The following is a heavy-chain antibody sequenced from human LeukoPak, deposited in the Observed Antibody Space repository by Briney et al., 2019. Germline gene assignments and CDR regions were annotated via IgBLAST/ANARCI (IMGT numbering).Heavy chain of an antibody. J-gene: IGHJ5*02. D-gene: IGHD3-10*01. CDR2: IYTSGNI. Sequence: SETLSLTCTVSGGSISSYYWSWIRQPAGKGLEWIGRIYTSGNINYNPSLKSRVTMSVDTSKNQFSLKLSAVTAADTGVYYCAAHMVRCFNWFDPWGQGTLVTVSS. V-gene: IGHV4-4*07. CDR1: GGSISSYY. CDR3: AAHMVRCFNWFDP.